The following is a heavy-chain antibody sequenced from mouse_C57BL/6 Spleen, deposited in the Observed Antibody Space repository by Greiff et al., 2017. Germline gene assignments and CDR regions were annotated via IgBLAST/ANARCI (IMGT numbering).Heavy chain of an antibody. CDR2: ISYDGSN. CDR1: GYSITSGYY. Sequence: VQLKESGPGLVKPSQSLSLTCSVTGYSITSGYYWNWIRQFPGNKLEWMGYISYDGSNNYNPSLKNRISITRDTSKNQFFLKLNSVTTEDTATYYCARGNGNYVSFDYWGQGTTLTVSS. V-gene: IGHV3-6*01. CDR3: ARGNGNYVSFDY. J-gene: IGHJ2*01. D-gene: IGHD2-1*01.